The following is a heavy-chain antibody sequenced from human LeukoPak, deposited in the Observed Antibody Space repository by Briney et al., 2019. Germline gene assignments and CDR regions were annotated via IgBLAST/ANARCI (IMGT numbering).Heavy chain of an antibody. J-gene: IGHJ4*02. CDR1: GFTFSSYE. CDR2: ISSSGSTI. CDR3: TTDKVGAGS. D-gene: IGHD1-26*01. Sequence: PGGSLRLSCAASGFTFSSYEMNWVRQAPGKGLERVSYISSSGSTIYYADSVKGRFTISRDNAKNSLYLQMNSLRAEDTAVYYCTTDKVGAGSWGQGTLVTVSS. V-gene: IGHV3-48*03.